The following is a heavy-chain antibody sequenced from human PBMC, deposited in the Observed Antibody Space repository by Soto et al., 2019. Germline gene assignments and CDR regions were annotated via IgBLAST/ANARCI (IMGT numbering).Heavy chain of an antibody. CDR1: GVSITSHY. CDR3: ARDLRSRGWFDP. J-gene: IGHJ5*02. Sequence: LSLTCDVSGVSITSHYWNWIRQSPGMGLEWIGSTYFRGSASYNPSLKSRVTISLDTSKDQLSLTLSAVTAADSAVYYCARDLRSRGWFDPRGPGILVTVSS. CDR2: TYFRGSA. V-gene: IGHV4-59*11.